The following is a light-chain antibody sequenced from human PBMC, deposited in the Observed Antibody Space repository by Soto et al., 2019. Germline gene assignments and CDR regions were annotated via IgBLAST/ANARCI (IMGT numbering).Light chain of an antibody. V-gene: IGKV3-11*01. CDR3: QQRGT. CDR1: QSVSIY. Sequence: EIVLTQSPATLSLSPGERATLSCRPSQSVSIYLAWYQQNPGQDPSLLIYDASNRASGIPARFSGSGSGTDFTLTISSLEPEDFAVYYCQQRGTFGGGTKVDIK. J-gene: IGKJ4*01. CDR2: DAS.